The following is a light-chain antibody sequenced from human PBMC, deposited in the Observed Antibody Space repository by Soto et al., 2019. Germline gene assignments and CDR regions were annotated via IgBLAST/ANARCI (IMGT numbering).Light chain of an antibody. J-gene: IGKJ1*01. CDR1: QSISSY. V-gene: IGKV1-39*01. CDR3: QQSDVSPRT. Sequence: DLPMTQSPSSLSASVGDRVTITCRASQSISSYLNWYQQRPGKAPNLLIYDATRLHSGVPPRFSGSGYGTDFTLTITSLQLEDFATYYCQQSDVSPRTFGQGTKVEIK. CDR2: DAT.